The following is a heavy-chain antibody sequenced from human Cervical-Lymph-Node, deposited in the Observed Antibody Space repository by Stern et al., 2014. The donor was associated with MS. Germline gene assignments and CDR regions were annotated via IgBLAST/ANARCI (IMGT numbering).Heavy chain of an antibody. Sequence: EVQLVESGGGLVKPGGSLRLSCAASGFIFSSYTMSWVRQAPGKGLQWVSSITRYSSYLKYGDSVQGRFTISRDNGKNSLFLQMDSLRAEDTAVYYCARVMDTTLVTLDYWGQGTLVTVSS. J-gene: IGHJ4*02. V-gene: IGHV3-21*06. D-gene: IGHD5-18*01. CDR1: GFIFSSYT. CDR2: ITRYSSYL. CDR3: ARVMDTTLVTLDY.